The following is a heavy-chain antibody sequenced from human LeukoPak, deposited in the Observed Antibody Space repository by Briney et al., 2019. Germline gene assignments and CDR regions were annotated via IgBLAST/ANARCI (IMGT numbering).Heavy chain of an antibody. V-gene: IGHV4-34*01. D-gene: IGHD3-10*01. CDR3: ARGHVRYYYGSGSYSANWFDP. CDR2: INHSGST. Sequence: SETLSLTCAVYGGSFSGYYWSWIRQLPGKGLEWIGEINHSGSTNYNPSLKSRVTISVDTSKNQFSLKLSSVTAADTAVYYCARGHVRYYYGSGSYSANWFDPWGQGTLVTVSS. J-gene: IGHJ5*02. CDR1: GGSFSGYY.